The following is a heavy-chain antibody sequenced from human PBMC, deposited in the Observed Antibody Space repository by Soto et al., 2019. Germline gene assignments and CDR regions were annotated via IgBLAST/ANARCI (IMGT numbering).Heavy chain of an antibody. Sequence: ASVKVSCKASGYTFTGYYMHWVRQAPGQGLEWMGWINPNSGGTNYAQKFQGRVTMTRDTSISTAYMELSRLRSDDTAVYYCARFPSPGITMIVYFGYWGQGPLVTVSS. J-gene: IGHJ4*02. V-gene: IGHV1-2*02. CDR3: ARFPSPGITMIVYFGY. D-gene: IGHD3-22*01. CDR1: GYTFTGYY. CDR2: INPNSGGT.